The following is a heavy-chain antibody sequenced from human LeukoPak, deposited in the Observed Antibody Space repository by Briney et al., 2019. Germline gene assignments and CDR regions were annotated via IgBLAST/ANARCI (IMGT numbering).Heavy chain of an antibody. CDR2: IIPIFGTA. CDR1: GGTFSSYA. CDR3: CRVVVVAASGPFDY. J-gene: IGHJ4*02. Sequence: SVRVSCRASGGTFSSYAISWVRQAPGQGLEWLGGIIPIFGTANYAQKFQGRVTITADESTSTAYMELSSLRSEDTAVYYCCRVVVVAASGPFDYWGQGTLVTVSS. V-gene: IGHV1-69*13. D-gene: IGHD2-15*01.